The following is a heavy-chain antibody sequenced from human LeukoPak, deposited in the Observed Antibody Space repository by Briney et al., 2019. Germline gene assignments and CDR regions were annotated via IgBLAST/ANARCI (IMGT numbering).Heavy chain of an antibody. CDR3: ARDLYCSGGSCYRWFDP. V-gene: IGHV4-38-2*02. CDR2: IYHSGSI. J-gene: IGHJ5*02. D-gene: IGHD2-15*01. CDR1: GYSISSGYY. Sequence: SETLSLTCTVSGYSISSGYYWGWIRQPPGKGLEWIGSIYHSGSIYYNPSLKSRVTISVDTSKNQFSLKLSSVTAADTAVYYCARDLYCSGGSCYRWFDPWGQGTLVTVSS.